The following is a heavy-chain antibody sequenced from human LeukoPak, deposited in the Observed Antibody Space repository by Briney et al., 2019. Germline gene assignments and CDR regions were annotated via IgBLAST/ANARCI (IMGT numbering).Heavy chain of an antibody. D-gene: IGHD1-26*01. Sequence: GGSLRLSCAASGFTFSNAWMSWVRQAPGKGLEWVGRIKSKTDGGTTDYVAPVKGRFTISRDDSKNTVYLQMNSLKTEDTAVYYCTAYSLNAFDYWGQGTLVTVSS. CDR2: IKSKTDGGTT. V-gene: IGHV3-15*01. J-gene: IGHJ4*02. CDR1: GFTFSNAW. CDR3: TAYSLNAFDY.